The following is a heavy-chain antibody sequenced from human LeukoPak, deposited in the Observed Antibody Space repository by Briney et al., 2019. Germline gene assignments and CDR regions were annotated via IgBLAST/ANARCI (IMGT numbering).Heavy chain of an antibody. CDR3: AKDIGTAMDIFDY. J-gene: IGHJ4*02. Sequence: GGSLRLSCAASGFTFDDYAMHWVRQAPGKGLEWVSGISWNSGSIGYADSVKGRFTISRDNAKNSLYLQMNSLRAEETALYYCAKDIGTAMDIFDYWGQGTLVTVSS. V-gene: IGHV3-9*01. CDR1: GFTFDDYA. CDR2: ISWNSGSI. D-gene: IGHD5-18*01.